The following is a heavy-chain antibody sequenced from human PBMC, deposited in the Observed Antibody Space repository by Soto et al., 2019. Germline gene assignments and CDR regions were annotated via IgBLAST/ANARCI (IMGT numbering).Heavy chain of an antibody. J-gene: IGHJ5*02. CDR3: AKDRMGATPNWFDP. D-gene: IGHD1-26*01. CDR2: ISGGGGST. Sequence: GGSLRLSCAASGFTFSTYAMSWVRQAPGKGLEWVSTISGGGGSTYYADSVKGRFTISRDTSKNTLYLQMNSLRPEDTAVYYCAKDRMGATPNWFDPWGQGTLVTVSS. V-gene: IGHV3-23*01. CDR1: GFTFSTYA.